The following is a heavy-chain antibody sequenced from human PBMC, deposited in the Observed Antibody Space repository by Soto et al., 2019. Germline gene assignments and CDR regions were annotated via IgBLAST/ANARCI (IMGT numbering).Heavy chain of an antibody. J-gene: IGHJ6*02. CDR2: IYYSVST. CDR3: ARQGNGMDV. CDR1: GGSISSGGYY. V-gene: IGHV4-31*01. Sequence: NPSETLSLTCTVSGGSISSGGYYWSWIRQHAGKGLEWIGYIYYSVSTYYNPSLKSPVTISVDTSKNQFSLKLSSVTAADTAVYYCARQGNGMDVWGQGTTVTVSS. D-gene: IGHD3-10*01.